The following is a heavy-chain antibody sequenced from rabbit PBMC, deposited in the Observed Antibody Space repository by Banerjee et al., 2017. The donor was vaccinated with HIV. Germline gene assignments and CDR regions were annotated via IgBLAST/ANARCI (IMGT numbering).Heavy chain of an antibody. CDR2: IDPVFGST. V-gene: IGHV1S40*01. J-gene: IGHJ4*01. Sequence: QSLEESGGDLVKPGASLTLTCTASGFSFSSSYYMCWVRQAPVKGLEWIGYIDPVFGSTNSWSWVNSSFSITSHNAQNTLYLQLNSLTAADTATYFCAYISGWGADFNLWGPGALVTVS. D-gene: IGHD4-1*01. CDR1: GFSFSSSYY. CDR3: AYISGWGADFNL.